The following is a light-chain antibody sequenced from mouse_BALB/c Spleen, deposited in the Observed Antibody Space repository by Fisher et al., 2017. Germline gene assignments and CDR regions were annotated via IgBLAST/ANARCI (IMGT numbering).Light chain of an antibody. CDR1: SSVSY. V-gene: IGKV4-68*01. CDR3: QQWSSNPFT. Sequence: IVLTQSPALMSASPGEKVTMTCSASSSVSYMYWYQQKPRSSPKPWIYLTSNLASGVPARFSGSESGTSYSLTISSMEAEDAATYYCQQWSSNPFTFGSGTKLEIK. J-gene: IGKJ4*01. CDR2: LTS.